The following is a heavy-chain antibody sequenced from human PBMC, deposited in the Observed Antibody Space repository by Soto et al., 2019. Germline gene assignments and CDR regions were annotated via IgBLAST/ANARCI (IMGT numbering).Heavy chain of an antibody. V-gene: IGHV3-30*18. CDR3: AKDFKVSGSHYGTLNYYYGMDV. D-gene: IGHD3-10*01. CDR2: ISYDGYLK. Sequence: GGSLRLSCAASGFTFSAYGMQWVRQAPGKGLEWVAVISYDGYLKYYVDAVKGRFTVARDNSKNTLFLEMNSLRVEDTAVYFCAKDFKVSGSHYGTLNYYYGMDVWGQGTTVTVS. J-gene: IGHJ6*02. CDR1: GFTFSAYG.